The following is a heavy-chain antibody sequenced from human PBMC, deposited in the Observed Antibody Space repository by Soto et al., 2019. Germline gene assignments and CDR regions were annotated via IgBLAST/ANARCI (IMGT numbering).Heavy chain of an antibody. CDR3: AREGIHAASTIYYFDH. CDR2: INAGNINT. CDR1: GYTFTNYA. J-gene: IGHJ4*02. Sequence: ASVKVSCKASGYTFTNYAIHWVRQAPGQRLEWMGWINAGNINTKYSQKFQGRVTITSDTSASTAYMELTSLRSEDTAVYYCAREGIHAASTIYYFDHWGKGTLVTVDS. V-gene: IGHV1-3*01. D-gene: IGHD1-26*01.